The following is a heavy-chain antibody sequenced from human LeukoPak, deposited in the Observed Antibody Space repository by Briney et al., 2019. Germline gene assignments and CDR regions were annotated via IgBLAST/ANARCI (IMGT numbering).Heavy chain of an antibody. D-gene: IGHD3/OR15-3a*01. V-gene: IGHV3-66*03. CDR3: ARDRAANQDWVEFDP. Sequence: GGSLRLSCAVSGFRFSDYYMSWVGQAPGKGREWVGLIRDSGEAFYADFARGPFAISRDESENTLYLQMNSLRVEDTAVYFCARDRAANQDWVEFDPWGQGTPVIVSS. CDR1: GFRFSDYY. CDR2: IRDSGEA. J-gene: IGHJ5*02.